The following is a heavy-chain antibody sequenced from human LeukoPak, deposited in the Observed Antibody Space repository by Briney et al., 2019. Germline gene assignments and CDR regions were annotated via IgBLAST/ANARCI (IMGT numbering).Heavy chain of an antibody. V-gene: IGHV4-34*01. D-gene: IGHD3-22*01. J-gene: IGHJ4*02. CDR2: INHSGST. CDR1: GGSSSGYY. CDR3: ARGVYYYDSSGFNFDY. Sequence: SETLSLTCAVYGGSSSGYYWSWIRQPPGKGLEWIGEINHSGSTNYNPSLKSRVTISVDTSKNQFSLKLSSVTAADTAVYYCARGVYYYDSSGFNFDYWGQGTLVTVSS.